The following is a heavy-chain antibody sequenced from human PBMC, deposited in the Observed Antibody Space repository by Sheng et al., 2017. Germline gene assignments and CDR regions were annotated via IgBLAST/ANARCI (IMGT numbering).Heavy chain of an antibody. CDR2: IIPIFGTA. CDR3: ARAVGGNSNYYYYGMDV. V-gene: IGHV1-69*01. CDR1: RHLQQLC. J-gene: IGHJ6*02. Sequence: QVQLVQSGAEVKKPWVLGEGLLQGFRRHLQQLCYQLGATGPWTRALSGWEGIIPIFGTANYAQKFQGRVTITADESTSTAYMELSSLRSEDTAVYYCARAVGGNSNYYYYGMDVWGQGTTVTVSS. D-gene: IGHD2-21*02.